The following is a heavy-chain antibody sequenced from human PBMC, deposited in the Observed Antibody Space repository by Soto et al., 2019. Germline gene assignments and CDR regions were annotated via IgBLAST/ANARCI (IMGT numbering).Heavy chain of an antibody. J-gene: IGHJ4*02. CDR2: LSGSGDNT. CDR3: AKDISPGQGYRIFDY. CDR1: GFTFSSFA. D-gene: IGHD5-18*01. V-gene: IGHV3-23*01. Sequence: PGGSLRLSCVASGFTFSSFAMSWVRQAPGKGLEWVSLLSGSGDNTYYADSVKGRFTISRDNSKSTLYLQMNSLRAEDTAIYYCAKDISPGQGYRIFDYWGQGTQVTV.